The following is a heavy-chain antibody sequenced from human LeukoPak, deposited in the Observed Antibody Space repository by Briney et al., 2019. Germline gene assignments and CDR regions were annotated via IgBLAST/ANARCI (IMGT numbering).Heavy chain of an antibody. Sequence: GGSLRLSCAASGFTVSSNYMSWVRQAPGKGLEWVSVIYSGGSTYYADSVKGRFTISRDNSRNTLYPQMNSLRAEDTAVYYCAREGYYYGMDVWGQGTTVTVSS. CDR1: GFTVSSNY. V-gene: IGHV3-53*01. CDR3: AREGYYYGMDV. CDR2: IYSGGST. J-gene: IGHJ6*02.